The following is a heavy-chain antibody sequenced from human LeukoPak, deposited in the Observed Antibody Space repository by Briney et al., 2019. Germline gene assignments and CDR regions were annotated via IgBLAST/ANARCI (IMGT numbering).Heavy chain of an antibody. CDR1: GYTLTELS. Sequence: ASVKVSCKVSGYTLTELSMHWVRQAPGKGLEWMGGFDPEDGETIYAQKFQGRVTMTEDTSTDTAYMELSSLRSEDTAVYYCARVLADDYGAHLDYWGQGTLVTVSS. CDR2: FDPEDGET. D-gene: IGHD4-17*01. V-gene: IGHV1-24*01. CDR3: ARVLADDYGAHLDY. J-gene: IGHJ4*02.